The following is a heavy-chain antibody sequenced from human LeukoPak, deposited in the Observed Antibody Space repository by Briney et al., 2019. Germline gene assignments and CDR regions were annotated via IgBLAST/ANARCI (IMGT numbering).Heavy chain of an antibody. Sequence: GGSLRLSCAASGFTVCSNYMSWVRQAPGKGLEWVSVIYSGGSTYYADSVKGRFTISRDNSKNTLYLQMNSLRAEDTAVYYCARVGSGSDYFDYWGQGTLVTVSS. V-gene: IGHV3-53*01. J-gene: IGHJ4*02. CDR3: ARVGSGSDYFDY. D-gene: IGHD3-10*01. CDR2: IYSGGST. CDR1: GFTVCSNY.